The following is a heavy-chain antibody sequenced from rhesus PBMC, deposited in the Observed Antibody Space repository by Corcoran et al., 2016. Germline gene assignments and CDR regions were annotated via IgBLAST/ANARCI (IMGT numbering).Heavy chain of an antibody. CDR1: GYTFTSYG. J-gene: IGHJ4*01. CDR3: ARRAAAGTPPWPNFDY. D-gene: IGHD6-31*01. V-gene: IGHV7-114*01. Sequence: QVQLVQSGAEVKQPGASVKVSCKASGYTFTSYGMNWVRQAHGQRLEWMGWINTDTGNPTFAQVFKERFTFSMDPSIRTAYLQISSLKAEDTAVYYCARRAAAGTPPWPNFDYWGQGVLVTVSS. CDR2: INTDTGNP.